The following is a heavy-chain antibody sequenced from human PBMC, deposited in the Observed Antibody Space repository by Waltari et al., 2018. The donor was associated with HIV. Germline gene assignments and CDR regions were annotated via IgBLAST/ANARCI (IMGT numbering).Heavy chain of an antibody. CDR3: VRAAIYSRGCFDY. D-gene: IGHD6-19*01. CDR1: GYTSTSYD. J-gene: IGHJ4*02. Sequence: QVPLVQSGAEVKKPGASVNVSCKACGYTSTSYDINWVRQATGQGLEWMGWMNPNSGDTGYAQKFQGRITMTSNTSISTVYMELSSLTSKETAVYYCVRAAIYSRGCFDYWGQGTLVTVSS. V-gene: IGHV1-8*02. CDR2: MNPNSGDT.